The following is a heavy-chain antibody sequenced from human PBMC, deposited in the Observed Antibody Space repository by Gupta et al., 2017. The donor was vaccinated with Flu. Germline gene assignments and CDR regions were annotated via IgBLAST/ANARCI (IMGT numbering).Heavy chain of an antibody. CDR2: VNHSGST. CDR3: ARGDSDYYDSSGYYSGPSL. Sequence: QVQLQQWGAGLLKPSETLSLTCAVDGGSFSGYYWSWIRQPPGKGLEWIGEVNHSGSTNYNPSLKSRVTISVDTSKNQFSLKLSSVTAADTAVYYCARGDSDYYDSSGYYSGPSLWGQGTLVTVSS. V-gene: IGHV4-34*01. J-gene: IGHJ4*02. D-gene: IGHD3-22*01. CDR1: GGSFSGYY.